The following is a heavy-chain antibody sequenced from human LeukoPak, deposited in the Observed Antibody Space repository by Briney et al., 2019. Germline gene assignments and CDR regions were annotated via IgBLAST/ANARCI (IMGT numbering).Heavy chain of an antibody. D-gene: IGHD6-19*01. CDR2: ISDSGSTR. V-gene: IGHV3-48*02. Sequence: GGSLRLSCAASGFTFSSYGMNWVRQTPGKGLEWVSYISDSGSTRYYADSVKGRFTISRDNAQNSLYLQMNSLRDDDTAVYYCAKDLGGGSGCYDLWGRGTLVTVSS. CDR3: AKDLGGGSGCYDL. CDR1: GFTFSSYG. J-gene: IGHJ2*01.